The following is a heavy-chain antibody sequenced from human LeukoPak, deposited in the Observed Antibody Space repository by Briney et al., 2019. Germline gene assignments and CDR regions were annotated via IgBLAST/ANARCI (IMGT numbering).Heavy chain of an antibody. D-gene: IGHD4-23*01. J-gene: IGHJ4*02. CDR3: ARPRDYGGTFDY. CDR1: GGSISSSSYY. V-gene: IGHV4-39*01. CDR2: IYYSGST. Sequence: PSETLSLTCTVSGGSISSSSYYWGWIRQPPGTGLEWIGSIYYSGSTYYNPSLKSRVTISVDTSKNQFSLKLSSVTAADTAVYYCARPRDYGGTFDYWGQGTLVTVSS.